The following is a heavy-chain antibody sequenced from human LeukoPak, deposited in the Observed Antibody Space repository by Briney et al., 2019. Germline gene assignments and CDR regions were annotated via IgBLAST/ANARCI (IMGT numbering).Heavy chain of an antibody. CDR1: GGSISSYY. D-gene: IGHD3-3*01. CDR3: ARLPFLEWPGWFDP. CDR2: IYTSGST. J-gene: IGHJ5*02. Sequence: SETLSLTCTVSGGSISSYYWSWIRQPAGKGLEWIGRIYTSGSTNYNPSLKSRVTISVDTSKNQFSLKLSSVTAADTAVYYCARLPFLEWPGWFDPWGQGTLVTVSS. V-gene: IGHV4-4*07.